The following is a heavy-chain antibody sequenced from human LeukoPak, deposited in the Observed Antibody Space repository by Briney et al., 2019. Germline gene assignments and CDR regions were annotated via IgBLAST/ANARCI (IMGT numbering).Heavy chain of an antibody. CDR3: ARYASDYDFWSGFTYYYYGMDV. J-gene: IGHJ6*02. Sequence: GGSLRLSCAASGFTFSSYWMSWVRQAPGKGLEWVANIKQDGSEKYYVDSVKGRFTISRDNAKNSLYLQMNSLRAEDTAVYYCARYASDYDFWSGFTYYYYGMDVWGQGTTVTVSS. D-gene: IGHD3-3*01. CDR2: IKQDGSEK. CDR1: GFTFSSYW. V-gene: IGHV3-7*03.